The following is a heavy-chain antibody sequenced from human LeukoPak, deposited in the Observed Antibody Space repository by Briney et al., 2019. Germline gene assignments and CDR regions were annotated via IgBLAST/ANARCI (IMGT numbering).Heavy chain of an antibody. J-gene: IGHJ5*02. CDR3: ARVHDYFDEVPLNNWFDP. Sequence: PGRSLRLSCAASGFTFSSYGMHWVRQAPGKGLEWVGVISYDGSNKYYADSVKGRFTITRDNPKNTLYLQMNSLRAEDTAVYYCARVHDYFDEVPLNNWFDPWGQGTLVTVSS. CDR1: GFTFSSYG. V-gene: IGHV3-30*03. D-gene: IGHD3-22*01. CDR2: ISYDGSNK.